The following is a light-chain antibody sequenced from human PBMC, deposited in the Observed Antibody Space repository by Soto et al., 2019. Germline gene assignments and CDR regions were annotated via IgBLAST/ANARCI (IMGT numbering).Light chain of an antibody. CDR3: QQYGGSPRT. CDR2: GAS. J-gene: IGKJ1*01. Sequence: EIVLTQSPGTLSLSPGERATLSCRASQTVSSSLAWYQQKPGQAPRLLISGASSRAADIPDRFSGSGSGTDFTLTINRLGPEDFAVYYCQQYGGSPRTFGQGTKVEIK. V-gene: IGKV3-20*01. CDR1: QTVSSS.